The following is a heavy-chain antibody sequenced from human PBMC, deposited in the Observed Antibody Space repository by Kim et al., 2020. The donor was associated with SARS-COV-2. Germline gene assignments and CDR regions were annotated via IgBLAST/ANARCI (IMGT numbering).Heavy chain of an antibody. CDR1: GFTFSSYW. D-gene: IGHD5-12*01. J-gene: IGHJ4*02. CDR3: ARGGEYDSGYDSPHDY. CDR2: IKQDGSEK. V-gene: IGHV3-7*03. Sequence: GGSLRLSCAASGFTFSSYWMSWVRQAPGKGLEWVANIKQDGSEKYYVDSVKGRFTISRDNAKNSLYLQMNSLRAEDTAVYYCARGGEYDSGYDSPHDYWGQGTLVTVSS.